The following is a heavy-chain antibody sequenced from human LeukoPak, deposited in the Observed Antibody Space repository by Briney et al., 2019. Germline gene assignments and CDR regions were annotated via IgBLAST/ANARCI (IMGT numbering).Heavy chain of an antibody. CDR2: ISSRGSTI. Sequence: PGGSLRLSCAASGFTFSDYYMSWIRQAPGKGLEWLTYISSRGSTIYYADSVKGRFTISRDNAKNSLYLQMNSLRAEDTAVYYCATNPAREGPFVYWGQGTLVTVSS. CDR3: ATNPAREGPFVY. D-gene: IGHD1-14*01. CDR1: GFTFSDYY. J-gene: IGHJ4*02. V-gene: IGHV3-11*01.